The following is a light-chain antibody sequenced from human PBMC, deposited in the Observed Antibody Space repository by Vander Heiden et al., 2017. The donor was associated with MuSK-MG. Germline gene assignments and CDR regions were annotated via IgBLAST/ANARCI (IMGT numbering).Light chain of an antibody. J-gene: IGKJ4*01. V-gene: IGKV1-5*03. Sequence: DIQMTQSPSTLSASVGDRVTITCRASQSISSWLAWYQQKPGKAPKLLIYKASSLESGVPSSFSGSGSGTEFTLTMSILQPDDFATYYCQGYNGSAISFGGETKVEI. CDR3: QGYNGSAIS. CDR1: QSISSW. CDR2: KAS.